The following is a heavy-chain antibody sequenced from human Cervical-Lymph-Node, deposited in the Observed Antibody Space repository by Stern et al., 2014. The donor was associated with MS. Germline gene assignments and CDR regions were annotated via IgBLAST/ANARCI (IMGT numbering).Heavy chain of an antibody. CDR3: ASAPGVTALPTHFDY. J-gene: IGHJ4*02. V-gene: IGHV1-69*06. D-gene: IGHD2-21*02. Sequence: QLVESGAEVKKPWSSVKVSCKASGDTFSNCAITWVRQAPGQGLKWMGVILPLFGTPIYARRFQGSVTLTADKSTRPAHLALRSLRSEDTAVYYCASAPGVTALPTHFDYWGQGTLVTVSS. CDR1: GDTFSNCA. CDR2: ILPLFGTP.